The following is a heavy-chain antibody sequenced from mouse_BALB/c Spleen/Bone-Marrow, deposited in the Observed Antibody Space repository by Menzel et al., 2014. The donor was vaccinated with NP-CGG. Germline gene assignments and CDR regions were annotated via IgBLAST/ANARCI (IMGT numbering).Heavy chain of an antibody. Sequence: ESGSVLVRPGASVKLSCKASGYTFTSSWMHWAKQRPGQGLEWIGEIHPNSGNTNYNEKFKGKATLTVGTSSSTAYVDLSSLTSEDSAVYYCARELGRGYYFDYWGQGTTLTVSP. D-gene: IGHD4-1*01. J-gene: IGHJ2*01. CDR1: GYTFTSSW. CDR3: ARELGRGYYFDY. V-gene: IGHV1S130*01. CDR2: IHPNSGNT.